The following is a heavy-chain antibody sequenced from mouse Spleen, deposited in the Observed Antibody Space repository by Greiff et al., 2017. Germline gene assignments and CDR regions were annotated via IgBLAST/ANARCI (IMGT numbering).Heavy chain of an antibody. Sequence: EVQRVESGGGLVKPGGSLKLSCAASGFTFSDYGMHWVRQAPEKGLEWVAYISSGSSTIYYADTVKGRFTISRDNAKNTLFLQMTSLRSEDTAMYYCANDGSYEGYYAMDYWGQGTSVTVSS. CDR3: ANDGSYEGYYAMDY. CDR1: GFTFSDYG. CDR2: ISSGSSTI. J-gene: IGHJ4*01. V-gene: IGHV5-17*01. D-gene: IGHD1-1*02.